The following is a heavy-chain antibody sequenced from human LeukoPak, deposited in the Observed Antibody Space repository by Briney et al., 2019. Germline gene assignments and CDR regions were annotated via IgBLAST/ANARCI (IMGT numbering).Heavy chain of an antibody. D-gene: IGHD3-10*01. Sequence: PSETLSLTCAVYGGSFSGYYWSWIRQPPGKGLEWIGEINHSGSTNYNPSLKSRVTISVDTSKNQFSLKLSSVTAADTAVYYCARTQLWFGFDYWGQGTLVTVSS. CDR1: GGSFSGYY. CDR3: ARTQLWFGFDY. CDR2: INHSGST. J-gene: IGHJ4*02. V-gene: IGHV4-34*01.